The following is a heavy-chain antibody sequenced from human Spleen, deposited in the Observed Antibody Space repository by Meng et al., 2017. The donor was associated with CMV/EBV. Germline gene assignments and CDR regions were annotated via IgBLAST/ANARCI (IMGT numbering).Heavy chain of an antibody. Sequence: GESLKISCAGSGFHFGTYWMTWVRQAPGKALEWVANINQDASQKNYVDSVEGRFTISRDNAKNSMYLQMNSLRAEDTALYHCARVRGGRVVPVAISYYAMDVWGQGTTVIVSS. D-gene: IGHD2-2*01. CDR3: ARVRGGRVVPVAISYYAMDV. V-gene: IGHV3-7*03. CDR2: INQDASQK. CDR1: GFHFGTYW. J-gene: IGHJ6*01.